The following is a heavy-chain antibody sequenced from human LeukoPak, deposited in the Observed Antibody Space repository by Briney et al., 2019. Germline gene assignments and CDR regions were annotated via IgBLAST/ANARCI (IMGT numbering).Heavy chain of an antibody. CDR1: GYTFTGYY. V-gene: IGHV1-2*02. CDR2: INPNSGGT. Sequence: ASVKVSCKASGYTFTGYYMHWVRQAPGQGLEWMGWINPNSGGTNYAQKLQGRVTMTTDTSTSTAYMELSSLRSEDTAVYYCARGIHDYGDPAPLYYYYYYMDVWGKGTTVTVSS. J-gene: IGHJ6*03. CDR3: ARGIHDYGDPAPLYYYYYYMDV. D-gene: IGHD4-17*01.